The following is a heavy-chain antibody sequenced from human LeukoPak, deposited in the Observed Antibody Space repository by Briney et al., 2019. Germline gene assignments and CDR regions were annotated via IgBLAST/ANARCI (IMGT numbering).Heavy chain of an antibody. J-gene: IGHJ3*02. CDR1: GFTFSNFA. CDR3: AKSPAVDAAFDI. D-gene: IGHD4-23*01. V-gene: IGHV3-23*01. Sequence: PGGSLRLSCAASGFTFSNFAVSWVRQAPGKGLEGVSAISGSGGSTYYADSVKGRFTISRDNSKNTLYLQMNSLRAEDTAVYYCAKSPAVDAAFDIWGQGTMVTVSS. CDR2: ISGSGGST.